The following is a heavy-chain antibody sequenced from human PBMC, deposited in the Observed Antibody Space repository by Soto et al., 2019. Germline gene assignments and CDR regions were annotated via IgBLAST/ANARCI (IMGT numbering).Heavy chain of an antibody. J-gene: IGHJ6*02. CDR1: GYSFTSYW. Sequence: GESLKISCKGSGYSFTSYWISWVRQMPGKGLEWMGRIDPSDSYTNYSPSFQGHVTTSADKSISTAYLQWSSLKASDTAMYYCSRRRLVDYKTDNYYYGMDVWGQGTTVTVSS. D-gene: IGHD3-16*01. V-gene: IGHV5-10-1*01. CDR3: SRRRLVDYKTDNYYYGMDV. CDR2: IDPSDSYT.